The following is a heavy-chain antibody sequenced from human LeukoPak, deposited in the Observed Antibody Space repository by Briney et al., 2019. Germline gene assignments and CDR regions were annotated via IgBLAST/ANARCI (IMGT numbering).Heavy chain of an antibody. D-gene: IGHD3-22*01. CDR1: GGSFSGYY. CDR3: ARDRHYDSCGLDF. Sequence: PSETLSLTCAVYGGSFSGYYWGWIRQPPGKGLEWIGNIYYSGYTYYNPSLKSRVSISVDTSKNQFSLKLDSVTAADTAVYFCARDRHYDSCGLDFWGQGTLVTVSS. V-gene: IGHV4-34*01. CDR2: IYYSGYT. J-gene: IGHJ4*02.